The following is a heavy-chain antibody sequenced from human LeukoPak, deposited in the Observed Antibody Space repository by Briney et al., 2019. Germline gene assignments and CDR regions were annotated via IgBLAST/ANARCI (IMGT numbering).Heavy chain of an antibody. CDR2: ISSDGNIE. Sequence: GGSLRLSCAASGLTFSDYAMHWVRQAPGKGLEWVALISSDGNIEDHADSVKGRFAISRDNSKNTLYLQMNSLRAEDTALYYCAKVEDIAVHAFDIWGQGTMVTVSS. CDR3: AKVEDIAVHAFDI. D-gene: IGHD6-19*01. CDR1: GLTFSDYA. J-gene: IGHJ3*02. V-gene: IGHV3-30*09.